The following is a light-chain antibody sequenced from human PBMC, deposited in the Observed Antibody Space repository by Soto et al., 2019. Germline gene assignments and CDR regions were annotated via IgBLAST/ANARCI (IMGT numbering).Light chain of an antibody. J-gene: IGKJ1*01. CDR1: QSVSSSY. CDR2: GAS. Sequence: EIVLTQSPGTLSLSPGERATLSCRASQSVSSSYLAWYQQKPGQAPRHLIYGASSRATGIPDRFSGSGSGTDFTLTISRLESEDFGVYYCQQYGSSPPTFGQGTKVEIK. CDR3: QQYGSSPPT. V-gene: IGKV3-20*01.